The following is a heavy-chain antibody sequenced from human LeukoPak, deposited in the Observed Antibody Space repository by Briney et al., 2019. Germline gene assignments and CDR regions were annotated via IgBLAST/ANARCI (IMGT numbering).Heavy chain of an antibody. D-gene: IGHD6-13*01. V-gene: IGHV4-59*08. Sequence: PSETLSLTCTVSGGSISGYYWSWIRQPPGKGLEWIDYITYSGSTNYNPSLKSRVTMSVDTSKNQFSLRLSSVTAADTAVYCCARHGSSYSFDCWGQGILVTVSS. CDR1: GGSISGYY. CDR3: ARHGSSYSFDC. CDR2: ITYSGST. J-gene: IGHJ4*02.